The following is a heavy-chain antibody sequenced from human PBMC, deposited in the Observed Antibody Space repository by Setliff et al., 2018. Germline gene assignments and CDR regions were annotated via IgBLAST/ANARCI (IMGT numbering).Heavy chain of an antibody. CDR1: GYTFTSYG. D-gene: IGHD3-22*01. V-gene: IGHV1-18*01. CDR2: ISAYNGNT. CDR3: ARDKVGSSGLDAFDI. Sequence: ASVKVSCKASGYTFTSYGISWVRQAPGQGLERMGWISAYNGNTNYAQKLQGRVTMTTDTSTSTAYMELRSLRSDDTAVYYCARDKVGSSGLDAFDIWGQGTMVTVSS. J-gene: IGHJ3*02.